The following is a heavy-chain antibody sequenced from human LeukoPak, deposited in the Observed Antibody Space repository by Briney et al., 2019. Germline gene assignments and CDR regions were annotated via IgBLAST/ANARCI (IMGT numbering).Heavy chain of an antibody. V-gene: IGHV4-34*01. J-gene: IGHJ4*02. CDR1: GGSFSGYY. CDR3: ARAGVWGNYRPFDY. D-gene: IGHD3-16*02. Sequence: SETLSLTCAVYGGSFSGYYWSWIRQPPGKGLEWIGEINHSGSTNYNPSLKSRVTISVDTSKNQFSLKLSSVTAADTAVYYCARAGVWGNYRPFDYWGQGTLVTVSS. CDR2: INHSGST.